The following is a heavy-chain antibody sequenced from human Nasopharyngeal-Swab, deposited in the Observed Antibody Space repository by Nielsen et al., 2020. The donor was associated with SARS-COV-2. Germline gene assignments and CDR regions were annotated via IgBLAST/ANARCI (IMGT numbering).Heavy chain of an antibody. CDR2: IYYSGST. Sequence: SETLSLTCTVSGGSISSSSYYWGWIRQPPGKGLEWLGRIYYSGSTYYNPSLKSRVTTSVDTSKNQFSLKLSSVTAADTAVYYCANLYDSSGYYQPYFDYWGQGTLVTVSS. CDR3: ANLYDSSGYYQPYFDY. V-gene: IGHV4-39*01. D-gene: IGHD3-22*01. CDR1: GGSISSSSYY. J-gene: IGHJ4*02.